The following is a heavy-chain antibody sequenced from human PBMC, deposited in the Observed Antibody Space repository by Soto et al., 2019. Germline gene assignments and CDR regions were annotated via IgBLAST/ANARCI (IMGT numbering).Heavy chain of an antibody. Sequence: GGSLRLSCAASGFTFSSYAMSWVRQAPGKGLEWVSAISGSGGSTYYADSVKGRFTISRDNSKNTLYLQMNSLRAEDTAVYYCAKDGYNWNLGYPEAKHYGMDVWGQGTTVTVSS. J-gene: IGHJ6*02. D-gene: IGHD1-7*01. CDR3: AKDGYNWNLGYPEAKHYGMDV. CDR2: ISGSGGST. V-gene: IGHV3-23*01. CDR1: GFTFSSYA.